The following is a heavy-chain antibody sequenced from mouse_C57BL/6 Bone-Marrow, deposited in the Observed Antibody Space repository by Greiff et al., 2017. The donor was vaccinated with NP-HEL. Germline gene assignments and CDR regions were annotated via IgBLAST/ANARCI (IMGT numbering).Heavy chain of an antibody. CDR2: ISDGGSYT. CDR3: ARARDGYYTWFAY. V-gene: IGHV5-4*01. D-gene: IGHD2-3*01. J-gene: IGHJ3*01. CDR1: GFTFSSYA. Sequence: EVQVVESGGGLVKPGGSLKLSCAASGFTFSSYAMSWVRQTPEKRLEWVATISDGGSYTYYPDNVKGRFTISRDNAKNNLYLQMSHLKSEDTAMYYGARARDGYYTWFAYWGQGTLVTVSA.